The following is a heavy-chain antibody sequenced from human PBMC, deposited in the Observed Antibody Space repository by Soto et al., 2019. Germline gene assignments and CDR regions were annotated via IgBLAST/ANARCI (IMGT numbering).Heavy chain of an antibody. D-gene: IGHD3-22*01. CDR2: TYYRSKWYE. J-gene: IGHJ4*02. Sequence: SQTLSPTCAISGDSVSSKSAAWNWIRQSPSRGLEWLGKTYYRSKWYEDYAVSVKSRITINPDTSKNQFSLQLNSVTPEDTAVYYCAWAGDYDYSGSLAYWGQGNMVTVSS. CDR1: GDSVSSKSAA. V-gene: IGHV6-1*01. CDR3: AWAGDYDYSGSLAY.